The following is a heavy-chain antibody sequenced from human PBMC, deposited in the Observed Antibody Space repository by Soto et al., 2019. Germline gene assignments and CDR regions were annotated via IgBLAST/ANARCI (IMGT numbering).Heavy chain of an antibody. V-gene: IGHV3-48*02. CDR3: ARDCSLGNRWCRWFDP. Sequence: VQLAESGGGLVQPGGSLRLSCAASGFTLSSYAMNWVRQAPGKGLEWLSYISSSSSNIQYAGSVKGRFTISRDNAKNSLYLQMNSLGDDDTAVYFCARDCSLGNRWCRWFDPWGQGTLVTVSS. CDR1: GFTLSSYA. J-gene: IGHJ5*02. CDR2: ISSSSSNI. D-gene: IGHD2-8*02.